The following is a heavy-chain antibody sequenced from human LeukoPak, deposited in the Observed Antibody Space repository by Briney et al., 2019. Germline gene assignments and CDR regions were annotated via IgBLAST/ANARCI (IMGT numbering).Heavy chain of an antibody. V-gene: IGHV1-2*02. CDR1: GYTFTGYY. CDR2: INPNSGGT. CDR3: ARTNRDGYNGPGPYYMDV. J-gene: IGHJ6*03. Sequence: ASVKVSCKASGYTFTGYYMHWVRQAPGQGLEWMGWINPNSGGTNYAQKFQGRVTMTRDTSISTAYMELSRLRSDDTAVYYCARTNRDGYNGPGPYYMDVWGKGTTVTVSS. D-gene: IGHD5-24*01.